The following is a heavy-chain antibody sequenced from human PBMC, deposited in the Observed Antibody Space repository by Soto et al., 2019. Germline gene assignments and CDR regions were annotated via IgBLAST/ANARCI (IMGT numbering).Heavy chain of an antibody. CDR3: ARGPNGNYDSSGSTKQDYYYYGMDV. CDR2: IYYSGST. CDR1: GGSISSGGYY. J-gene: IGHJ6*02. V-gene: IGHV4-31*03. Sequence: SETLSLTCTVSGGSISSGGYYWSWIRQHPGKGLEWIGYIYYSGSTYYNPSLKSRVTISVDTSKNQFSLKLSSLTAADTAVYYCARGPNGNYDSSGSTKQDYYYYGMDVWGQGTTGTLSS. D-gene: IGHD3-22*01.